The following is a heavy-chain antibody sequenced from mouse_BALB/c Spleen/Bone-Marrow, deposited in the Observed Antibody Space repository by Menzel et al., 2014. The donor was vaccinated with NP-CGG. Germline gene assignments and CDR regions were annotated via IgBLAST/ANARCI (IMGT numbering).Heavy chain of an antibody. V-gene: IGHV7-3*02. CDR2: IRNKANGYTT. CDR3: ARYDVYYYFDY. Sequence: EVKVEESGGGLVQPGGSLRLSCATSGFTFTDYYMSWVRQPPGKALEWLGFIRNKANGYTTEYSASVKGRFTISRDNSQSILYPQMNTLRAEDSATYYCARYDVYYYFDYRGQGTTLSVSS. D-gene: IGHD2-3*01. CDR1: GFTFTDYY. J-gene: IGHJ2*01.